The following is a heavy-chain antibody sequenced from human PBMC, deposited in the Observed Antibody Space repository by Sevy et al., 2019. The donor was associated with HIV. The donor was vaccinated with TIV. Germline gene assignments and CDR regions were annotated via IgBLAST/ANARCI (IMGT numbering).Heavy chain of an antibody. CDR3: ARGEQWLSFNY. CDR1: GFTFSSYA. J-gene: IGHJ4*02. D-gene: IGHD6-19*01. Sequence: GGSLRLSCAASGFTFSSYAMSWVRQAPGKGLQWVSVISGSGTTTYYADSVKGRLTISRDNSKNTMYLQMNSLRAEDTAIYYCARGEQWLSFNYWGQGTLVTVSS. CDR2: ISGSGTTT. V-gene: IGHV3-23*01.